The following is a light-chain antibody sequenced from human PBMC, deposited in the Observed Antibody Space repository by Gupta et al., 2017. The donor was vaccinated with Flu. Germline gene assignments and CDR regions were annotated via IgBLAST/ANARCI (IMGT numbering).Light chain of an antibody. J-gene: IGLJ3*02. CDR2: YKSDSDK. Sequence: RSGINVGTYRIYWYQQKPGSPPQYLLRYKSDSDKQQGSGVPSRFSGSTDASANAGILLISGLQSEDEADYYCVIWHSSAWVFGGGTKLTVL. V-gene: IGLV5-45*01. CDR3: VIWHSSAWV. CDR1: SGINVGTYR.